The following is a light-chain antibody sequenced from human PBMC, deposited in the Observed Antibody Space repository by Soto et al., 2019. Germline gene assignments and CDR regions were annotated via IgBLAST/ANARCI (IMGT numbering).Light chain of an antibody. J-gene: IGLJ2*01. CDR2: DVS. CDR3: SSYTSSSLV. Sequence: QSALTQPASVSGSPGQSITISCTGTSSDVGGYNYVSWYQQHPGKALKLMIYDVSNRPSGVSNRFSGSKSGNTASLTISGLQAEDEADYYCSSYTSSSLVFGGGTQLTVL. CDR1: SSDVGGYNY. V-gene: IGLV2-14*01.